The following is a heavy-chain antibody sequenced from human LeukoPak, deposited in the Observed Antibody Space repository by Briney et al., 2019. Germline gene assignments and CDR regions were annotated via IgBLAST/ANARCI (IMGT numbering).Heavy chain of an antibody. CDR3: ATGRGTPLGF. CDR2: INTDGSTT. Sequence: GGSLRLSCAASGFAFSTYWMHWVRQAPGKGLVWVSNINTDGSTTNYADSVGGRFTVSRDNAKNTLYLEMNSLRGDDTAVYYCATGRGTPLGFWGQGTLVTVSS. J-gene: IGHJ4*02. D-gene: IGHD1-26*01. V-gene: IGHV3-74*01. CDR1: GFAFSTYW.